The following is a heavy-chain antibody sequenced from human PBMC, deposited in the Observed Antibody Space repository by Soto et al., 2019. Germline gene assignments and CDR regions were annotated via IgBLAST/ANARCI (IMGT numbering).Heavy chain of an antibody. D-gene: IGHD2-15*01. J-gene: IGHJ6*02. V-gene: IGHV1-18*01. Sequence: GPSVKASCKASGYTFTSYGISWVRQAPGQGLEWMGWIGAYNGNTNYAQRLQGRVTMTTDTSTSTAYMELRSLRSDDTAVYYCARAAGYCSGGSCYGQVLDYYYGMDVWGQGTTVTVSS. CDR3: ARAAGYCSGGSCYGQVLDYYYGMDV. CDR1: GYTFTSYG. CDR2: IGAYNGNT.